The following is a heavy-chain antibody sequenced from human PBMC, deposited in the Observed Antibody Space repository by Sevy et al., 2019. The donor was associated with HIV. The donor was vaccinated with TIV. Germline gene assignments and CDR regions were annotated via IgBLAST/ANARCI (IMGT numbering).Heavy chain of an antibody. CDR1: GFTVSSNY. Sequence: GGSLRLSCAASGFTVSSNYMSWVRQAPGKGLEWVSVIYSGGSTYYADSVKGRFTISRDNSKNTLYPQMNSLRAEDTAVYYCARAQTYTISKYYYYMDVWGKGTTVTVSS. V-gene: IGHV3-53*01. J-gene: IGHJ6*03. CDR2: IYSGGST. D-gene: IGHD3-3*01. CDR3: ARAQTYTISKYYYYMDV.